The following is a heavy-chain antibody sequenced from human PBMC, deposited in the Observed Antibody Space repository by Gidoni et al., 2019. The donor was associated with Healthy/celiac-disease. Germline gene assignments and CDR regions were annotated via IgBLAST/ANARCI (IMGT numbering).Heavy chain of an antibody. CDR1: GGAIRSSSYY. Sequence: QLQLQVPGPGLVKPSETLPLTCTGSGGAIRSSSYYWGWIRQPPGKGLEWIGSVYYSGSTYYNPSLKSRVTISVDTSKNQFSLKLSSVTAADTAVYYCARQTGVVIRAFDYWGQGTLVTVSS. J-gene: IGHJ4*02. CDR3: ARQTGVVIRAFDY. V-gene: IGHV4-39*01. CDR2: VYYSGST. D-gene: IGHD3-3*01.